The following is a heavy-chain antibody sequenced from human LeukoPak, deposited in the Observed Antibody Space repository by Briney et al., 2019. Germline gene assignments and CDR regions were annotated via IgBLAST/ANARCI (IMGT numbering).Heavy chain of an antibody. CDR2: ISGSGATT. J-gene: IGHJ4*02. CDR1: GFTFRSYA. V-gene: IGHV3-23*01. D-gene: IGHD3-9*01. CDR3: AKGLFELRYFDWSLG. Sequence: GGSLRLSCAASGFTFRSYAMSWVRQAPGKGLEWVSAISGSGATTYYADPVKGRFTIFRDNSKNTLYLQMNNLRAEDRAVYYCAKGLFELRYFDWSLGWGQGVLVTVSS.